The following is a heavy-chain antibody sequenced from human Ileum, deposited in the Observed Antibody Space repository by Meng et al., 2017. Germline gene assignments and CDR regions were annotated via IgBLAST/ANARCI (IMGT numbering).Heavy chain of an antibody. CDR3: GRGRASFYFDF. CDR2: IHAGSGDT. CDR1: GFTFSNYA. J-gene: IGHJ4*01. Sequence: QVQFVQPGAEVENPAPSVRISCKASGFTFSNYAIYWVRQAPGQSLEWLGWIHAGSGDTKFSQTFQGRLTFDRDTSADTVYMELSSLTSGDRAVYYCGRGRASFYFDFLGQGTLVTVSS. V-gene: IGHV1-3*01. D-gene: IGHD6-6*01.